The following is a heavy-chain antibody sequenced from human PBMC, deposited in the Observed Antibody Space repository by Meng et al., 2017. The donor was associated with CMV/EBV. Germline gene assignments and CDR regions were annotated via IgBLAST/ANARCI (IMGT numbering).Heavy chain of an antibody. Sequence: GESLKISCAASEFTFSSYAMNWVRQAPGKGLEWVSIISDSGGITYYADSVEGRFIISRDNAKNTLYLQMDSLRADDSAVYYCARGTNDWSGVDYWGQGSPVTVSS. D-gene: IGHD3-9*01. CDR1: EFTFSSYA. V-gene: IGHV3-23*01. CDR2: ISDSGGIT. J-gene: IGHJ4*02. CDR3: ARGTNDWSGVDY.